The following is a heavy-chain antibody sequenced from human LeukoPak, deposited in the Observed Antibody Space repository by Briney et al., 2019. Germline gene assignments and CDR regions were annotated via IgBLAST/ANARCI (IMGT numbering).Heavy chain of an antibody. D-gene: IGHD3-22*01. V-gene: IGHV3-30-3*01. CDR2: ISYDGSNK. CDR1: GFTFSSYA. CDR3: AKGDSSAFTYYFDY. J-gene: IGHJ4*02. Sequence: GGSLRLSCAASGFTFSSYAMHWVRQAPGKGLEWVAVISYDGSNKYYADSVKGRFTISRDNSKNTLYLHMNSLRAGDTAVYYCAKGDSSAFTYYFDYWGQGSLVTVPS.